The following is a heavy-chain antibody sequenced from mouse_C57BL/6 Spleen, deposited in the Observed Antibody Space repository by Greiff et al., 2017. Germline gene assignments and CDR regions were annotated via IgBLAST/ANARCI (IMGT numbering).Heavy chain of an antibody. D-gene: IGHD1-1*01. Sequence: VQLQQPGAELVRPGSSVKLSCKASGYTFTSYWMDWVKQRPGQGLEWIGNIYPSDSETHYNQKFKDKATLTVDKSSSTACMQLSSLTSEDSAVYYCSRRYYGSSPDYWGQGTTLTVSS. CDR3: SRRYYGSSPDY. J-gene: IGHJ2*01. CDR2: IYPSDSET. CDR1: GYTFTSYW. V-gene: IGHV1-61*01.